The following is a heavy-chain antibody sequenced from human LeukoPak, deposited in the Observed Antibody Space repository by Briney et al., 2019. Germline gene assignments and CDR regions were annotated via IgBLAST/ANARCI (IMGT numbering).Heavy chain of an antibody. CDR2: INHSGST. J-gene: IGHJ3*02. CDR1: GGSFSGYY. Sequence: KSSETLSLTCAVYGGSFSGYYWSWIRQPPGKGLEWIGEINHSGSTNYNPSLKSRVTISVDTSKNQFSLKLSSVTAADTAVYYCARAGSGSVGAFDIWGQGTMVTVSS. D-gene: IGHD1-26*01. CDR3: ARAGSGSVGAFDI. V-gene: IGHV4-34*01.